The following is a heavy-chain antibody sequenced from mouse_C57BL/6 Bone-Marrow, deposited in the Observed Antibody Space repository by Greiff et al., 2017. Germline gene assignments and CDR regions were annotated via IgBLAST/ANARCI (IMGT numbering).Heavy chain of an antibody. CDR1: GYTFTDYY. D-gene: IGHD3-2*02. CDR3: ARTAQATPWFAY. Sequence: EVQLQQSGPVLVKPGASVKMSCKASGYTFTDYYMNWVKQSHGKSLEWIGVINPYNGGTSYNQKFKGKATLTVDKSSSTAYMELNSLTSEDSAVYYCARTAQATPWFAYWGQGTLVTVSA. CDR2: INPYNGGT. J-gene: IGHJ3*01. V-gene: IGHV1-19*01.